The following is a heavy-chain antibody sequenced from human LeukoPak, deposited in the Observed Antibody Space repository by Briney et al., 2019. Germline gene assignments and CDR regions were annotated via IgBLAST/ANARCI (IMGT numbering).Heavy chain of an antibody. CDR3: ARDGGEDTAMVTAYGY. Sequence: SQTLSLTCTVSGGSISSGSYYWSWIRQPAGKGLEWIGRIYTSGSTNYNPSLKSRVTISVDTSKNQFSLKLSSVTAADTAVYYCARDGGEDTAMVTAYGYWGQGTLVTVSS. CDR1: GGSISSGSYY. CDR2: IYTSGST. D-gene: IGHD5-18*01. V-gene: IGHV4-61*02. J-gene: IGHJ4*02.